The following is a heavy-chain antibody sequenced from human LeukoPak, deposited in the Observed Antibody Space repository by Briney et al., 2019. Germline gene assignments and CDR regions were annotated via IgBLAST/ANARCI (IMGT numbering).Heavy chain of an antibody. J-gene: IGHJ4*02. D-gene: IGHD6-6*01. V-gene: IGHV3-23*01. CDR2: ISGRAGTT. CDR3: AKGGPYSSSPDFDY. Sequence: GGRLRLSCAASGFTFSSYAMSWVRQAPGKGLEWVSSISGRAGTTYYADSVKGRFTISRDNSKNTLFLQMNSLRAEDTAVYYCAKGGPYSSSPDFDYWGQGTLVTASS. CDR1: GFTFSSYA.